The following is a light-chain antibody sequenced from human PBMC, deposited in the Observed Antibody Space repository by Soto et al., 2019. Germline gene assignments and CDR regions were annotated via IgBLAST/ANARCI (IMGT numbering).Light chain of an antibody. CDR3: SSYTNSSTLGV. J-gene: IGLJ2*01. CDR1: SSDVGGYNR. Sequence: QSVLTQPPSVSGSPGQSVTISCTGTSSDVGGYNRVSWYQQPPGTAPKLMIYDVSNRPSGVPDRFSGSKSGNTATLTISGLHAEDEADYYCSSYTNSSTLGVFGGGTKLTVL. V-gene: IGLV2-18*02. CDR2: DVS.